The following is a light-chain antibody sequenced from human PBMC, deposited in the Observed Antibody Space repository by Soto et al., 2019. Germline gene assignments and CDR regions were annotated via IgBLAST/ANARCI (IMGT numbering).Light chain of an antibody. J-gene: IGKJ4*01. CDR3: QQRSNWPLP. CDR1: QSVSSY. V-gene: IGKV3-11*01. Sequence: EIVLTQSPATLSLSPGERATLSCRASQSVSSYLAWYQQKPGQAPRLLIYDASNRATGIPARFSGSGSRTHFTLTISSLEPEDFSVYYCQQRSNWPLPYGGGTKVEIK. CDR2: DAS.